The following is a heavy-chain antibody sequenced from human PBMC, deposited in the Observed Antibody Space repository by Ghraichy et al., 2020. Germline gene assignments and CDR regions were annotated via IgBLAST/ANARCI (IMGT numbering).Heavy chain of an antibody. D-gene: IGHD1-1*01. J-gene: IGHJ4*02. Sequence: SETLSLTCTVSGGSISSYYWSWIRQPPGKGLEWIGYIYYSGSTNYNPSLKSRVTISVDTSKNQFSLELSSVTAADTAVYYCARSYNWNVLTFDYWGQGTLVTVSS. CDR2: IYYSGST. V-gene: IGHV4-59*08. CDR3: ARSYNWNVLTFDY. CDR1: GGSISSYY.